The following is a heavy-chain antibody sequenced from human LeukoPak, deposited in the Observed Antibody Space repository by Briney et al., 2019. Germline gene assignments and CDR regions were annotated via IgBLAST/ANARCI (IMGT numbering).Heavy chain of an antibody. CDR1: GFTFRDYE. J-gene: IGHJ4*02. Sequence: GGSLRLSCSASGFTFRDYEMNWVRQAPGKGLEWISYISDSGTTTYCGDSVKGRFTISRDNAKNFLYLQMNSLRAEDTAVYYCAKGILQYYYGSGSTFDYWGQGTMVTVSS. D-gene: IGHD3-10*01. CDR2: ISDSGTTT. V-gene: IGHV3-48*03. CDR3: AKGILQYYYGSGSTFDY.